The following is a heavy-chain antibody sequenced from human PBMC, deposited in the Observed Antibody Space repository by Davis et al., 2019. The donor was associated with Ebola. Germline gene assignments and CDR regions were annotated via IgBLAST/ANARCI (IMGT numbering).Heavy chain of an antibody. Sequence: SETLSLTCSVSGYSIAKGFSWGWIRRPPGKGLEWIGSIYHSGSTNYKPSLKSRVIISLNTSKNQFSLKLSSVTAADTAVYYCARYTVTSNFDPWGQGTLVTVSS. V-gene: IGHV4-38-2*01. CDR1: GYSIAKGFS. D-gene: IGHD4-17*01. CDR3: ARYTVTSNFDP. J-gene: IGHJ5*02. CDR2: IYHSGST.